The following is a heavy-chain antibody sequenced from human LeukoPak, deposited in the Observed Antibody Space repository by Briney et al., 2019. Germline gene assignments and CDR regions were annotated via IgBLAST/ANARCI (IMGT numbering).Heavy chain of an antibody. CDR1: GYTFTGYY. D-gene: IGHD5-12*01. CDR2: INPNSGGT. J-gene: IGHJ4*02. CDR3: ARESNGGYGFDY. Sequence: ASVKVSCKASGYTFTGYYMHWVRQAPGQGLEWTGWINPNSGGTNYAQKFQGRVTMTRDTSISTAYMELSRLRSDDTAVYYCARESNGGYGFDYWGQGTLVTVAS. V-gene: IGHV1-2*02.